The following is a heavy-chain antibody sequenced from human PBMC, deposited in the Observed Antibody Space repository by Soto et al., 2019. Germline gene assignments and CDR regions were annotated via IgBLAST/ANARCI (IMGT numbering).Heavy chain of an antibody. CDR2: ISYDVSNK. Sequence: QVQLVESGGGVVQPGRSLRLSCAASGFTFSSYAMHWGRQAPGKGLEWVAFISYDVSNKYYADSVKGRFTSARDNSKNTLYLQMNSLRAEDTAVYYCARDLGSSWYVKWFDPWGQGTLVTVSS. CDR3: ARDLGSSWYVKWFDP. J-gene: IGHJ5*02. D-gene: IGHD6-13*01. CDR1: GFTFSSYA. V-gene: IGHV3-30-3*01.